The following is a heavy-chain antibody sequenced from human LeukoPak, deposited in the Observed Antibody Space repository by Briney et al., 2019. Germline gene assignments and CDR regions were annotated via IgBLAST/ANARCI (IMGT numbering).Heavy chain of an antibody. CDR2: IRSKAYGGTT. CDR3: TRVTSPYDYGDY. CDR1: GFTFGDYA. D-gene: IGHD3-16*01. J-gene: IGHJ4*02. V-gene: IGHV3-49*03. Sequence: GGSLSPPCTDPGFTFGDYAMGWFRQAPGKGLEGLGFIRSKAYGGTTEYAASVKGRFTISRDDSKSIAYLQMNSLKTEDTAVYYCTRVTSPYDYGDYWGQGTLVTVSS.